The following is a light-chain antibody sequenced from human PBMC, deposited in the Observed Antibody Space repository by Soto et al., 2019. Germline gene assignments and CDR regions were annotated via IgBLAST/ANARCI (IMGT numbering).Light chain of an antibody. V-gene: IGKV1-27*01. J-gene: IGKJ4*01. CDR1: QGLAPY. CDR3: QKYNSAPLT. CDR2: AAS. Sequence: DVQMTQSPSSLSASVGDRVTITCRASQGLAPYLAWFQQKPGKVPKLLIYAASTLQSGVTSRFSGSGSGTEFTLTISSLQPEDVGTYYCQKYNSAPLTFGGGTKVEIK.